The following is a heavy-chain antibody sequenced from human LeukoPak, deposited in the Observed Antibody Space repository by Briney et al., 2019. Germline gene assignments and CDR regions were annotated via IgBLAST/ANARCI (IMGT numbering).Heavy chain of an antibody. Sequence: GASVKVSCKASGYTFTGYYMHWVRQAPGQGLEWMGWINPNSGGTNYAQKFQGRVTMTRDTSISTAYMGLSRLRSDDTAVYYCARDPNDFWSGYDFRPPNDYWGQGTLVTVSS. CDR1: GYTFTGYY. J-gene: IGHJ4*02. V-gene: IGHV1-2*02. CDR3: ARDPNDFWSGYDFRPPNDY. CDR2: INPNSGGT. D-gene: IGHD3-3*01.